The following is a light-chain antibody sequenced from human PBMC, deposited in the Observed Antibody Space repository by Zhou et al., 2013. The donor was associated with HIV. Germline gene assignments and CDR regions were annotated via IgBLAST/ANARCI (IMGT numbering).Light chain of an antibody. Sequence: DIQMTQSPSSLSASVGDRVTITCRASQNIRRYLNWYQQKPGKAPKLLIYAASSLQSGVPSRFSGGGSGTDFTLTISSLQLEDFATYYCQESYSTPXTFGGGPRWRS. CDR1: QNIRRY. CDR3: QESYSTPXT. CDR2: AAS. V-gene: IGKV1-39*01. J-gene: IGKJ4*01.